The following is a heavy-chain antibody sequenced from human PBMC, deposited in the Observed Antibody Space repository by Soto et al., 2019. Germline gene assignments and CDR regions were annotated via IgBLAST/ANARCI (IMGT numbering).Heavy chain of an antibody. J-gene: IGHJ3*02. D-gene: IGHD6-13*01. CDR1: GGTFSSYA. CDR3: ARPRIAAAGTEAFDI. Sequence: SVKVSCKASGGTFSSYAISWVRQAPGQGLEWMGGIIPIFGTANYAQKFQGRVTITADESTSTAYMELSSLRSEDTAVYYCARPRIAAAGTEAFDIWGQGTMVTVSS. CDR2: IIPIFGTA. V-gene: IGHV1-69*13.